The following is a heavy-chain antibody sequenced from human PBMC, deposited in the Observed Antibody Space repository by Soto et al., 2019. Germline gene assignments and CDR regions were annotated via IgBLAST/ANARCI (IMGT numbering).Heavy chain of an antibody. D-gene: IGHD4-17*01. V-gene: IGHV3-7*01. Sequence: PGGSLRLSCAASGFTFSNYWMAWVRQAPGKGLEWVANTKGDGSERNYVGSVKGRFTISRDNAENSLYLQMSSLRVEDTAVYYCASWPRTFGENAFDVWGRGTMVTVSS. CDR2: TKGDGSER. CDR3: ASWPRTFGENAFDV. J-gene: IGHJ3*01. CDR1: GFTFSNYW.